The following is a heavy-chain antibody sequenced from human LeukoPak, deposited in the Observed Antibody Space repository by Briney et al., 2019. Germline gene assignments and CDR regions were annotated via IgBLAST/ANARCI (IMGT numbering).Heavy chain of an antibody. V-gene: IGHV3-11*01. J-gene: IGHJ4*02. D-gene: IGHD3-3*01. CDR3: TRRSDYGDS. Sequence: GSLRLSCAASGFSISDYYMSWVRQAPGKGLEWIAYISSSVSTIYYTDSVKGRFTISRDNANNSLYLQMDSLRAEDTAVYYCTRRSDYGDSWGQGTLVTVSS. CDR1: GFSISDYY. CDR2: ISSSVSTI.